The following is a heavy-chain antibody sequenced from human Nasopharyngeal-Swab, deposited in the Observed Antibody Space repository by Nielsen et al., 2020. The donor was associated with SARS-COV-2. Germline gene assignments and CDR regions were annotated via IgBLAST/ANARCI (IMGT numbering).Heavy chain of an antibody. J-gene: IGHJ6*02. CDR3: AADSGSYSGYYYYGMDV. D-gene: IGHD1-26*01. V-gene: IGHV3-21*01. CDR2: ISSSSSYI. Sequence: GGSLRLSCAASGFTFSSYSMNWVRQAPGKGLEWVSSISSSSSYIYYADSVKGRFTISRDNAKNSLYLQMNSLRAEDTAVYYCAADSGSYSGYYYYGMDVWGQGTTVTVSS. CDR1: GFTFSSYS.